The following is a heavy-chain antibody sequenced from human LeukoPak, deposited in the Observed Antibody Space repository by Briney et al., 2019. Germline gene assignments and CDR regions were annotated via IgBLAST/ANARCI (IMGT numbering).Heavy chain of an antibody. CDR1: GYTFISYG. D-gene: IGHD2-2*02. Sequence: ASVKVSCKASGYTFISYGISWVRQAPGQGLEWMGWISSYNGYTNYAQNLQGRVTMTTDTSTSTAYMELRSLRSDDTAVYYYARIDCSSTSCYTGTNYYYYYGMDVWGQGTTVTVSS. CDR3: ARIDCSSTSCYTGTNYYYYYGMDV. V-gene: IGHV1-18*01. CDR2: ISSYNGYT. J-gene: IGHJ6*02.